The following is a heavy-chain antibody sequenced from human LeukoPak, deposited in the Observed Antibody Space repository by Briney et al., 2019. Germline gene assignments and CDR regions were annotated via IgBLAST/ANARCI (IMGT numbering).Heavy chain of an antibody. Sequence: ASVKVSCKASGYTFTSYGISWVRQAPGQGLEWMGWISAYNGNTNYAQKLQGRVTMTTGTSTSTAYMELRSLRSDDTAVYYCAREVLTYYYGSGSAYYFDYWGQGTLVTVSS. V-gene: IGHV1-18*04. CDR3: AREVLTYYYGSGSAYYFDY. J-gene: IGHJ4*02. CDR1: GYTFTSYG. CDR2: ISAYNGNT. D-gene: IGHD3-10*01.